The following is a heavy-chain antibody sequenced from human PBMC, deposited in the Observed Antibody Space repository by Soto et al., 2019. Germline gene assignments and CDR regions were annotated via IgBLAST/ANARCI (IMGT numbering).Heavy chain of an antibody. Sequence: PSETLSLTCTVSGDSIRSYYWSWIRQPPGKGLEWIGYIYDSGSTTYNPSLKSRVTISVDTSKSKFSLKLSSVTAADTAVYYCARDRAYYESSGLYFDYWGQGTLVTVSS. J-gene: IGHJ4*02. D-gene: IGHD3-22*01. CDR3: ARDRAYYESSGLYFDY. V-gene: IGHV4-59*01. CDR1: GDSIRSYY. CDR2: IYDSGST.